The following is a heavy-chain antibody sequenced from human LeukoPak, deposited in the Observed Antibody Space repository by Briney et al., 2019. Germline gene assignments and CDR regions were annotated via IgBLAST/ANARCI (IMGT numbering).Heavy chain of an antibody. CDR1: GGSFSGYY. V-gene: IGHV4-34*01. CDR2: INHSGST. Sequence: SETLSLTCAVYGGSFSGYYWSWIRQPPGKGLEWIGEINHSGSTNYNPSLKSRVTISVDTSKNQFSLKLSSVTAADTAVYYCARGRDIVVGPAWYADAFDIWGQGTMVIVPS. CDR3: ARGRDIVVGPAWYADAFDI. D-gene: IGHD2-2*01. J-gene: IGHJ3*02.